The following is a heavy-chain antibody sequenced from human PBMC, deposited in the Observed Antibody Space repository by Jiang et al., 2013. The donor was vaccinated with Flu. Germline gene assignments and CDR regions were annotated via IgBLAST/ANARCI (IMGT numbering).Heavy chain of an antibody. CDR3: ARGDDFWYFDL. Sequence: GPGLVKPSETLSLTCTVSGGSISSYYWSWIRQPPGKGLEWIGYIYYSGSTNYNPSLKSRVTISVDTSKNQFSLKLSSVTAADTAVYYCARGDDFWYFDLWGRGTLVTVS. J-gene: IGHJ2*01. CDR2: IYYSGST. D-gene: IGHD3-3*01. CDR1: GGSISSYY. V-gene: IGHV4-59*01.